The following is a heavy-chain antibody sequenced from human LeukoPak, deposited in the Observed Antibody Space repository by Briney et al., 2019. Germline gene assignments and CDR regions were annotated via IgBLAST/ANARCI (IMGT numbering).Heavy chain of an antibody. Sequence: ASVKVSCKASGYTFTGYCMHWVRQAPGQGLEWMGWINPNNGGTNYAQKFQGRVTMTRDTSISTAYMELSRLRSDDTALYYCAKDIPVSNYGDYEHGDFDPWGRGPLVTVSS. V-gene: IGHV1-2*02. D-gene: IGHD4-17*01. CDR2: INPNNGGT. J-gene: IGHJ2*01. CDR3: AKDIPVSNYGDYEHGDFDP. CDR1: GYTFTGYC.